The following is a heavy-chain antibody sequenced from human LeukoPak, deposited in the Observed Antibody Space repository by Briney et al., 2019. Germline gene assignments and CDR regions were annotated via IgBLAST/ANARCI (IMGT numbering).Heavy chain of an antibody. CDR3: ARDLNTVIND. Sequence: GSLRLSCAASGFTFSTYTMYWVRQAPGKGLEWVSSISSRSNNIYYADSVEGRFTISRDNAKNSLYLQMNSLRAEDTAVYYCARDLNTVINDWGQGTLVTVSS. CDR1: GFTFSTYT. D-gene: IGHD4-23*01. V-gene: IGHV3-21*01. J-gene: IGHJ4*02. CDR2: ISSRSNNI.